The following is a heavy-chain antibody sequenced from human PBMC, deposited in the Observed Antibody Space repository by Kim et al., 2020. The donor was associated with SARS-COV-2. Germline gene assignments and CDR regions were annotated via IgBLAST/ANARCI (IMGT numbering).Heavy chain of an antibody. V-gene: IGHV3-30*04. CDR1: GFTFSSYA. D-gene: IGHD4-17*01. J-gene: IGHJ6*02. Sequence: GGSLRLSCAASGFTFSSYAMHWVRQAPGKGLEWVAVISYDGSNKYYADSVKGRFTISRDNSKNTLYLQMKSLRAEETAVYYCTSHGDDYYGMDVWGQGTTITVSS. CDR2: ISYDGSNK. CDR3: TSHGDDYYGMDV.